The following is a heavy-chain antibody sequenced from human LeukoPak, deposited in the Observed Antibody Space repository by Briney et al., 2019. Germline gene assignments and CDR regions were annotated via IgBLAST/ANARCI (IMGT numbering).Heavy chain of an antibody. D-gene: IGHD2-2*01. CDR2: INHSGST. Sequence: ASETLSLTCAVYGGSFSGYYWSWIRQPPRKGLEWIGEINHSGSTNYNPSLKSRVTISVDTSKNQFSLKLSSVTAADTAVYYCARGPYCSSTNCLTYWFDPWGQGTLVTVSS. CDR1: GGSFSGYY. V-gene: IGHV4-34*01. J-gene: IGHJ5*02. CDR3: ARGPYCSSTNCLTYWFDP.